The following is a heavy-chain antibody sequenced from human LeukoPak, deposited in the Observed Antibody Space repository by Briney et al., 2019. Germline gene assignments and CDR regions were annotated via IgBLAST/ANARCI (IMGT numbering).Heavy chain of an antibody. CDR1: GYTFTGYS. CDR3: ARMFGPDAGFDY. V-gene: IGHV1-2*06. D-gene: IGHD3-16*01. Sequence: ASVKVSCKASGYTFTGYSVHWVRQAPGQGLEWLGQINPNSGGTNYAQNFQGRVTMTRDTSVSTAYMELSRLRSDDTAVYYCARMFGPDAGFDYWGQGTLVPVSS. CDR2: INPNSGGT. J-gene: IGHJ4*02.